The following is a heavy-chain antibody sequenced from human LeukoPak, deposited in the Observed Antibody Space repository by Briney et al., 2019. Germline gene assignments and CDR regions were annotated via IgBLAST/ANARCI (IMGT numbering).Heavy chain of an antibody. J-gene: IGHJ3*02. CDR1: GFTFSSYS. D-gene: IGHD3-3*01. V-gene: IGHV3-21*01. CDR3: ARDRWRNAFDI. CDR2: ISSSSYI. Sequence: PGGSLRLSCAASGFTFSSYSMNWVRQAPGKGLEWVSSISSSSYIYYADSVKGRFTISRDNAKNSLYLQMNSLRAEDTAVYYCARDRWRNAFDIWGQGTMVTVSS.